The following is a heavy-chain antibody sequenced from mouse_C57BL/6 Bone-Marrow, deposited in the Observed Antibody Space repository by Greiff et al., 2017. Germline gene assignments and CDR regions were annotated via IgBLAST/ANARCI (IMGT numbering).Heavy chain of an antibody. CDR1: GYTFTSYW. CDR3: AREYWYFDV. J-gene: IGHJ1*03. V-gene: IGHV1-69*01. CDR2: IDPSDSYT. Sequence: VKLVESGAELVMPGASVKLSCKASGYTFTSYWMHWVKQRPGQGLEWIGEIDPSDSYTNYNQKFKGKSTLTVDKSSSPAYMQLSSLTSEDSAVYYCAREYWYFDVWGTGTTVTVSS.